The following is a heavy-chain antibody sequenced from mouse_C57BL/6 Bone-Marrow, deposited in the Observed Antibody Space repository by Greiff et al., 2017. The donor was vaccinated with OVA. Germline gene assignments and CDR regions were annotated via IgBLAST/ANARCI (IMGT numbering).Heavy chain of an antibody. CDR3: ASITTVVAPYYAMDY. CDR2: ISNGGGST. CDR1: GFTFSDYY. D-gene: IGHD1-1*01. J-gene: IGHJ4*01. Sequence: EVQLQQSGGGLVQPGGSLKLSCAASGFTFSDYYMYWVRQTPEKRLEWVAYISNGGGSTYYPDTVKGRFTISRDNAKNTLYLQMSRLKSEDTAMYYCASITTVVAPYYAMDYWGQGTSVTVSS. V-gene: IGHV5-12*01.